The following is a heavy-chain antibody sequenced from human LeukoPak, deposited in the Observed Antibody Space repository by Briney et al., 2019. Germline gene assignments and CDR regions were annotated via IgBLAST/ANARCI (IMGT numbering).Heavy chain of an antibody. D-gene: IGHD4-17*01. CDR1: GYTFTSYG. Sequence: GASMKVSCKASGYTFTSYGISWVRQAPGQGLEWMGWISAYNGNTNYAQKLQGRVTMTTDTSTSTAYMELRSLRSDDTAVYYCARSGPLKRSTVTTRRGNYFDCWGQGTLVTVSS. CDR3: ARSGPLKRSTVTTRRGNYFDC. CDR2: ISAYNGNT. J-gene: IGHJ4*02. V-gene: IGHV1-18*04.